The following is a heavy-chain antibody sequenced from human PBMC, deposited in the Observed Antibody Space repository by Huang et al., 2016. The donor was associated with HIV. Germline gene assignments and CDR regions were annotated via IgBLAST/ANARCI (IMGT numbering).Heavy chain of an antibody. CDR2: ISYDGSSK. D-gene: IGHD1-26*01. CDR3: AKDGRGSGTYYDYFEY. CDR1: GFTFNMFA. J-gene: IGHJ4*02. V-gene: IGHV3-30*18. Sequence: QVQLVESGGGVVQPGRSLRLSCAAFGFTFNMFAMHWSRQAPGKGLVWVAIISYDGSSKYPADAVKGRFTISRDNSKNTVYLQMNSLRVEDTAVYYCAKDGRGSGTYYDYFEYWGQGTLVTVSS.